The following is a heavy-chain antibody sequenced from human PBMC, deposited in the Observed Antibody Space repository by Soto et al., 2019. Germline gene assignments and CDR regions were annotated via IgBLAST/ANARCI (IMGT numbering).Heavy chain of an antibody. CDR2: IHHSGST. Sequence: PSETLSLTCAVSGYSINSDNWRGWIRQPPGKGLEWIGYIHHSGSTYYNPSLKSRVTMSVDTSKKQFSLKLSSVTAVDTAVYYCASKPNSLYYFDYWGQGTLVTVSS. CDR3: ASKPNSLYYFDY. D-gene: IGHD5-18*01. V-gene: IGHV4-28*01. J-gene: IGHJ4*02. CDR1: GYSINSDNW.